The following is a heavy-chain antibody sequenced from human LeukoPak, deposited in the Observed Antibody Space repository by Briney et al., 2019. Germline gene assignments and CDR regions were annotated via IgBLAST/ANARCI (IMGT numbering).Heavy chain of an antibody. Sequence: GGSLRLSCAASGFTFSDYELNWVRQAPRKGLDWVSHISTSGSIIHYADSVEGRFTISRDNAKNSLYLQMNSLRAEDTALYYCARDATTQVGYVYMDGLGKGTTVTISS. CDR3: ARDATTQVGYVYMDG. J-gene: IGHJ6*03. D-gene: IGHD5-18*01. V-gene: IGHV3-48*03. CDR2: ISTSGSII. CDR1: GFTFSDYE.